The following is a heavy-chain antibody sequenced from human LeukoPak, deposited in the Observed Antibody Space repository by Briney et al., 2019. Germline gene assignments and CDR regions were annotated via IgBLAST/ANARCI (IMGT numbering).Heavy chain of an antibody. D-gene: IGHD2-2*02. J-gene: IGHJ4*02. CDR3: AMGWCASISCYSPLDY. V-gene: IGHV4-34*01. Sequence: SETLSLTCAVYGGSSSGYYWSWIRQPPGKGLEWIGEINHSGSTNYNPSLKSRVTISVDTSKNQFSLKLSSVTAADTAVYYCAMGWCASISCYSPLDYWGQGTLVTVSS. CDR2: INHSGST. CDR1: GGSSSGYY.